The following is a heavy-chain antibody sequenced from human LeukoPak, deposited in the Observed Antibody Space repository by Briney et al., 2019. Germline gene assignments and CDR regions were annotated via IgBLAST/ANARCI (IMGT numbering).Heavy chain of an antibody. V-gene: IGHV4-30-2*01. Sequence: SETLSLTCAVSGGSISSGGYSWSWIRQPPGKGLEWIGYIYHSGSTYYNPSLKSRVTISVDRSENQFSLKLSSVTAADTAVYYCASATYYYDSSGYPRIYYFDYWGQGTLSPSPQ. CDR1: GGSISSGGYS. CDR3: ASATYYYDSSGYPRIYYFDY. J-gene: IGHJ4*02. CDR2: IYHSGST. D-gene: IGHD3-22*01.